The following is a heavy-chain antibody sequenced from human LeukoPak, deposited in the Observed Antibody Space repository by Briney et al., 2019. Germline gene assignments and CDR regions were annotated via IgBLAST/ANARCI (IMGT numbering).Heavy chain of an antibody. Sequence: SETLSLTCTVSGGSISSYYWSWIRQPPGKGLEWVGYIYYSGSTNYNPSLKSRVTTSVDTSKNQLSLKLSSVTAADTAVYYCARVIGYCSSTSCFGYFDYWGQGTLVTVSS. D-gene: IGHD2-2*01. CDR2: IYYSGST. CDR3: ARVIGYCSSTSCFGYFDY. CDR1: GGSISSYY. J-gene: IGHJ4*02. V-gene: IGHV4-59*08.